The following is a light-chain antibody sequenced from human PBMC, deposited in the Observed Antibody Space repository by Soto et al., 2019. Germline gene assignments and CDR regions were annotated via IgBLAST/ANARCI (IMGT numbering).Light chain of an antibody. CDR2: RNN. Sequence: QAVLTQPPSASVTPGQGVTISCSGSTANIGSNYLYCYQQLPGTAPKLLIYRNNQRPSGVPDRFSGFKSGTSASLAISGLRSDDEADYFCAPWDDSLNGFYVFGPGTKLPVL. V-gene: IGLV1-47*01. J-gene: IGLJ1*01. CDR3: APWDDSLNGFYV. CDR1: TANIGSNY.